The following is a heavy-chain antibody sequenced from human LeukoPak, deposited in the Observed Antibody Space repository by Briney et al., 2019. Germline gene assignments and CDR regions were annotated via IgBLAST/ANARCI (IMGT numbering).Heavy chain of an antibody. D-gene: IGHD5-18*01. V-gene: IGHV3-48*03. CDR3: ARDRWGYSYGPDY. CDR1: GFIFSSFE. J-gene: IGHJ4*02. Sequence: GGSLRLSCAASGFIFSSFEMNWVRQAPGKGLEWVSYISSSGSTIYYADSVKGRFTISRDNAKNSLYLQMNSLRAEDTAVYYCARDRWGYSYGPDYWGQGTLVTVSS. CDR2: ISSSGSTI.